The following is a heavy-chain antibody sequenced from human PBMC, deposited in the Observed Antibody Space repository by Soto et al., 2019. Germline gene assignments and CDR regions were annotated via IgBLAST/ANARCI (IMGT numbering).Heavy chain of an antibody. CDR1: GDPITRHY. CDR3: ARRGSGSWYFDS. Sequence: SETLSLTCIVSGDPITRHYWSWIRQPPGKGLEWIGFVSYTGGTNYSPSLRSRVTISVDTSKTQFSLKLSSVTAADTAIYYCARRGSGSWYFDSWGRGTLVTVSS. CDR2: VSYTGGT. D-gene: IGHD6-13*01. V-gene: IGHV4-59*08. J-gene: IGHJ4*02.